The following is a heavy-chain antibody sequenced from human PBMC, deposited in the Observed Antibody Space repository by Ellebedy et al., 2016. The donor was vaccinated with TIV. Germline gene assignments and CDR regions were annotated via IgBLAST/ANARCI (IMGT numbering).Heavy chain of an antibody. Sequence: GGSLRLSCGASGFNFDDYGMTWVRQAPGKGLEWVSGINWSGDSTSYAESVKGRFTISRDNAKHSLFLQLSSLRAEDSALYYCVRDRQWLGYDFWGQGTRVTVSS. CDR1: GFNFDDYG. J-gene: IGHJ4*02. V-gene: IGHV3-20*04. CDR2: INWSGDST. CDR3: VRDRQWLGYDF. D-gene: IGHD6-19*01.